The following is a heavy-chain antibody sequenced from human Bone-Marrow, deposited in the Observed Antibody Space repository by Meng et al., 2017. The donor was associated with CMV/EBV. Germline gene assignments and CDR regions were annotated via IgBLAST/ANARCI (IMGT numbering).Heavy chain of an antibody. CDR2: IYHSGST. V-gene: IGHV4-4*02. Sequence: TCAVTGGSISSNNWWSWVCQPPGKGLEWIGEIYHSGSTNYNPSLKSRVTISVDKSKNQLSLKLNSMTAADTAVYYCARDLGTVAPGFWGQGTLVTVSS. CDR3: ARDLGTVAPGF. CDR1: GGSISSNNW. D-gene: IGHD4-23*01. J-gene: IGHJ4*02.